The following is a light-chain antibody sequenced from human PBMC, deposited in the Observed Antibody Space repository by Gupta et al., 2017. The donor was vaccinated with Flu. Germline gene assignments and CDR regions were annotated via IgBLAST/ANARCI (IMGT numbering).Light chain of an antibody. Sequence: ERVTLSCRASQSVSSNFFAWYQKTLGQAPRLLIYGASKRATDIPDRFSGSGSGTDFTLTIRRLEPEDSAVYYCQHFNSPPYSFGQGTKLEIK. J-gene: IGKJ2*03. CDR3: QHFNSPPYS. CDR2: GAS. CDR1: QSVSSNF. V-gene: IGKV3-20*01.